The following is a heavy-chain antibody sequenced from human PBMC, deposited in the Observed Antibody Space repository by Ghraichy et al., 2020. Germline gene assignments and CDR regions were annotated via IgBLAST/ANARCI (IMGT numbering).Heavy chain of an antibody. J-gene: IGHJ4*02. CDR3: ARRVAAVGTGGYYFDY. CDR1: GYTFTSYG. D-gene: IGHD6-13*01. V-gene: IGHV1-18*04. Sequence: ASVKVSCKASGYTFTSYGISWVRQAPGQGLEWMGWISSYNGNTNYAQKLQGRVTMTTDTSTSIAYMELRSLRSDDPAVYYCARRVAAVGTGGYYFDYWGQGALVTVSS. CDR2: ISSYNGNT.